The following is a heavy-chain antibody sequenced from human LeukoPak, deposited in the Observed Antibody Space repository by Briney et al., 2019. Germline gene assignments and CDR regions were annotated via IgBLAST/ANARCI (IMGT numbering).Heavy chain of an antibody. V-gene: IGHV4-4*07. D-gene: IGHD3-3*01. Sequence: SETLSLTCTVSGGSISSYYWSWIRQPAGKGLEWIGRIYTSGSTNYNPSLKSRVTMSVDTSKNQFSLKLSSVTAADTAVYYCARAYDFWSGYYKGWFDPWGQGTLVTVSS. CDR3: ARAYDFWSGYYKGWFDP. CDR1: GGSISSYY. CDR2: IYTSGST. J-gene: IGHJ5*02.